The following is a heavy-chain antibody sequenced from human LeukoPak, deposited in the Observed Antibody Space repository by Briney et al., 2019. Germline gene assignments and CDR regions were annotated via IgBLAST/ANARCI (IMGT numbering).Heavy chain of an antibody. Sequence: GRSLTPSCAASGFTFSSYWMSWVRQAPGDGLEWVANIKQDGSEKSYVDSVKGRFNISRDNAKKSLYLQMNSLRAEDTAVYYCARSRCSSTSCLYFQHWGQGTLVTVSS. CDR3: ARSRCSSTSCLYFQH. CDR2: IKQDGSEK. J-gene: IGHJ1*01. D-gene: IGHD2-2*01. CDR1: GFTFSSYW. V-gene: IGHV3-7*01.